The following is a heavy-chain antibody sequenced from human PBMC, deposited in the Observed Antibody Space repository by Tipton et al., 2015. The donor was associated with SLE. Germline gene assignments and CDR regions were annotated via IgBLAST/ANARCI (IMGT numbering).Heavy chain of an antibody. CDR1: GDSVSSNSAA. D-gene: IGHD3-22*01. Sequence: TLSLTCAISGDSVSSNSAAWNWIRQSPSRGLEWLGRTYYRSKWYNDYAVSVKSRITINPDTSKNQFSLQLSSVTAADTAVYYCARVSLDYYDSSGYYYYFDYWGQGTLVTVSS. CDR3: ARVSLDYYDSSGYYYYFDY. V-gene: IGHV6-1*01. J-gene: IGHJ4*02. CDR2: TYYRSKWYN.